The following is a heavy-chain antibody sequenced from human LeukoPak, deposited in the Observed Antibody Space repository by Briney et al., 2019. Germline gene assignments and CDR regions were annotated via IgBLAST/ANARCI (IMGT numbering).Heavy chain of an antibody. CDR2: ISSSSSTI. CDR1: GFTFSSYS. Sequence: PGGSLRLSCAASGFTFSSYSMNWVRQAPGKGLEWVSYISSSSSTIYYADSVKARFTISRDNAKNSLYLQMNSLRAEDTAVYYCARDRAAYYYYMDVWGKGTTVTVSS. J-gene: IGHJ6*03. CDR3: ARDRAAYYYYMDV. V-gene: IGHV3-48*04. D-gene: IGHD2-15*01.